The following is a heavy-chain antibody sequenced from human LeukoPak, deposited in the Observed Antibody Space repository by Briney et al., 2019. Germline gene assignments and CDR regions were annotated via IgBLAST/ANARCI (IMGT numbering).Heavy chain of an antibody. CDR2: INPSGGST. Sequence: ASVKVSCKASGYTFTSYYMHWVRQAPGQGLEWMGIINPSGGSTSYAQKFQGRVTMTRYTSTSTVYVELSSLRSEDTAVYYCAREGNGDYALSYWGQGTLVTVSS. V-gene: IGHV1-46*01. CDR3: AREGNGDYALSY. D-gene: IGHD4-17*01. J-gene: IGHJ4*02. CDR1: GYTFTSYY.